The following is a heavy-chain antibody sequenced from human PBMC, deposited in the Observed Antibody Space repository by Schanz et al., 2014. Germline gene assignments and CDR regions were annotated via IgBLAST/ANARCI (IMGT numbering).Heavy chain of an antibody. J-gene: IGHJ5*02. Sequence: EVELVESGGGLVKPGGSLRLSCVVSGFTFTNAWMSWVRQAPGKGPEWVGRIKSNTHGGTTDYATPVKGRFTISRDDSKNTLYLQMNRQKSEDTGVKYRDSMAATPRSWLDPWGQGTLVTVSS. V-gene: IGHV3-15*01. CDR3: DSMAATPRSWLDP. D-gene: IGHD6-25*01. CDR2: IKSNTHGGTT. CDR1: GFTFTNAW.